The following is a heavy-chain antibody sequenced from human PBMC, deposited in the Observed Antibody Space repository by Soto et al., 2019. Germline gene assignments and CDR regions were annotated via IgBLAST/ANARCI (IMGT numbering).Heavy chain of an antibody. D-gene: IGHD2-8*02. CDR2: IYPGDSDT. V-gene: IGHV5-51*01. Sequence: AESLNISFTGSGSSLTSYWIACVRQMPGKGLEWMGIIYPGDSDTRYGPSFQGQVTIPADKSISTAYLQWSSLKASDTAMYYCARQMEGSVFYYWGQGTLVTVSS. CDR3: ARQMEGSVFYY. J-gene: IGHJ4*02. CDR1: GSSLTSYW.